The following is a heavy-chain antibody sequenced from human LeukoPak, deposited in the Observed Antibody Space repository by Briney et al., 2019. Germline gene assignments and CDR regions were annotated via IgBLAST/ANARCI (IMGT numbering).Heavy chain of an antibody. D-gene: IGHD3-22*01. CDR2: INHSGST. CDR1: GGSFSGYY. J-gene: IGHJ3*02. Sequence: SETLSLTCAVYGGSFSGYYWSWIRQPPGKGLEWIGEINHSGSTNYNPSLKSRVTISVGTSKNQFSLKLSSVTAADTAVYYCARGVVVINNAFDIWGQGTMVTVSS. CDR3: ARGVVVINNAFDI. V-gene: IGHV4-34*01.